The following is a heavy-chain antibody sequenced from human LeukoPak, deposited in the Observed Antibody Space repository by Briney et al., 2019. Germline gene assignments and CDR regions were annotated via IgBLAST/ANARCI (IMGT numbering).Heavy chain of an antibody. V-gene: IGHV1-18*01. CDR2: ISAYNGNT. CDR1: GYTFTSYG. Sequence: ASVKVSCKASGYTFTSYGISWVRQAPGQGLEWMGWISAYNGNTNYAQKLQGRVTMTTDTSTSTAYMELSSLRSEDTAVYYCARSPYCSGGSCYSGPDYWGQGTLVTVSS. D-gene: IGHD2-15*01. J-gene: IGHJ4*02. CDR3: ARSPYCSGGSCYSGPDY.